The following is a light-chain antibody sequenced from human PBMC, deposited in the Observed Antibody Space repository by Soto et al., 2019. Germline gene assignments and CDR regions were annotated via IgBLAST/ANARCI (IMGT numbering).Light chain of an antibody. CDR1: QSIKNW. CDR2: KAS. V-gene: IGKV1-5*03. CDR3: QQYNSYSQFT. Sequence: DIQMTQSPSTLSASVGDRVTITCRASQSIKNWLAWYQRKPGEAPQLLIYKASTLESGVPSRFSGSGSGTEFTLTISCLQPDDVATYHCQQYNSYSQFTFGPGTKVDIK. J-gene: IGKJ3*01.